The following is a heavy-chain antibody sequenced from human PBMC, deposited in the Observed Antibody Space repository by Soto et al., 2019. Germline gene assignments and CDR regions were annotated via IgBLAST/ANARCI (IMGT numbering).Heavy chain of an antibody. V-gene: IGHV1-24*01. CDR2: FDPEDGET. J-gene: IGHJ5*02. CDR3: ATERITMVRDSGWFDP. D-gene: IGHD3-10*01. Sequence: VSVNVSCKISGYTLTELSMHWVRQAPGKGLEWMGGFDPEDGETIYAQKFQGRVTMTEDTSTDTAYMELSSLRSEDTAVYYCATERITMVRDSGWFDPWGQGTLVTVSS. CDR1: GYTLTELS.